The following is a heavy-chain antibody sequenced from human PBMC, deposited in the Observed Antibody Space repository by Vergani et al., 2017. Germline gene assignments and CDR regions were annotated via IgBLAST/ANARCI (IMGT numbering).Heavy chain of an antibody. J-gene: IGHJ3*02. CDR2: ISYDGSNK. Sequence: QVQLVESGGGVVQPGRSLRLSCAASGFTFSSYGMHWVRQAPGKGLEWVAVISYDGSNKYYADSVKGRFTISRDNSKNTLYLQMNSLRAEDTAVYYCARDQYYYDSSGYYTHDAFDIWGQGTMVTVSS. V-gene: IGHV3-30*03. D-gene: IGHD3-22*01. CDR1: GFTFSSYG. CDR3: ARDQYYYDSSGYYTHDAFDI.